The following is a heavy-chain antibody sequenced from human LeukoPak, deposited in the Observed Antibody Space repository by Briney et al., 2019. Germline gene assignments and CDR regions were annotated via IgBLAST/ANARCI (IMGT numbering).Heavy chain of an antibody. J-gene: IGHJ5*02. CDR2: IYYSGTT. D-gene: IGHD5-12*01. CDR1: GGSISSGDYY. V-gene: IGHV4-30-4*01. CDR3: AREYRGYSGYDYWGNWFDP. Sequence: SETLSLTCTVSGGSISSGDYYWSWIRQPPGKGLEWIGYIYYSGTTYYNPSLKSRVTISVDTSNNQFSLKLSSVTAADTAVYYCAREYRGYSGYDYWGNWFDPWGQGTLVTVSS.